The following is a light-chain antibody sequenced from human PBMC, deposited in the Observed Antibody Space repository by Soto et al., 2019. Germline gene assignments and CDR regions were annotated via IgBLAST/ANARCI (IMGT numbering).Light chain of an antibody. J-gene: IGLJ1*01. CDR3: QSYDSSLSGSWV. Sequence: QLVLTQPPSVSGAPGQRVTISCTGSSSNIGAGYDVHWYQQLPGTAPKLLIYGNSNRPSGVPDRFSGSKSGTSASLAITGLQAEDEADYYCQSYDSSLSGSWVFGTGTKVTVL. CDR2: GNS. CDR1: SSNIGAGYD. V-gene: IGLV1-40*01.